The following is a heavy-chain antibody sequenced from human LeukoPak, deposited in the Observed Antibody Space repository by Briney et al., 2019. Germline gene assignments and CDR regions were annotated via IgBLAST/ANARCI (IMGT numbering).Heavy chain of an antibody. J-gene: IGHJ4*02. CDR2: IYYSGST. CDR1: GGSISTSSYY. V-gene: IGHV4-39*07. Sequence: SETLSLTCTVSGGSISTSSYYWGWIRQPPGKGLEWIGSIYYSGSTYYNPSLKSRVTISVDTSKNQFSLKLSSVTAADTAVYYCARDKAGIAVAGRGLDYWGQGTLVTVSS. D-gene: IGHD6-19*01. CDR3: ARDKAGIAVAGRGLDY.